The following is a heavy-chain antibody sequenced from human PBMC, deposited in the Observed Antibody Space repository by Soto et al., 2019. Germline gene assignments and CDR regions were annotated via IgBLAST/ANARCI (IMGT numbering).Heavy chain of an antibody. CDR2: ISSSSSTI. Sequence: PGGSLRLSCEASGFTFSDAWMSWVRQAPGKGLEWVSYISSSSSTIYYADSVKGQFTISRDNAKNSLYLQMNSLRDEDTAVYYCARDATTVGVSYYYGMDVWGQGTTVTVSS. J-gene: IGHJ6*02. CDR1: GFTFSDAW. D-gene: IGHD4-17*01. CDR3: ARDATTVGVSYYYGMDV. V-gene: IGHV3-48*02.